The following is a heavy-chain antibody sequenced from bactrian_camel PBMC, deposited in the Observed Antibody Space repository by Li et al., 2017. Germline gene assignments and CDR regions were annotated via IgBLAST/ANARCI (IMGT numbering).Heavy chain of an antibody. CDR1: EITDSTKW. Sequence: HVQLVESGGGSVQAGGSLRLSCTASEITDSTKWMGWFRRAPGKERGGVAVVATGSFATYYVASVKGRFTISRDSAKNTIYLQLTTLKPEDTAMYYCAASARWECNSGSWPGAQFWDDWGQGTQVTVS. CDR2: VATGSFAT. CDR3: AASARWECNSGSWPGAQFWDD. D-gene: IGHD1*01. J-gene: IGHJ4*01. V-gene: IGHV3S1*01.